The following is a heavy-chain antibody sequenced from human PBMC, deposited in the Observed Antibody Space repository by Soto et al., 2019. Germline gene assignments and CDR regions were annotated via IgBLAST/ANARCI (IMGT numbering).Heavy chain of an antibody. D-gene: IGHD2-2*01. CDR1: GGSISSYY. V-gene: IGHV4-59*01. CDR2: IYYIGST. CDR3: ARGLRRQLLNWFDP. J-gene: IGHJ5*02. Sequence: SETLSLTCTVSGGSISSYYWSWIRQPPGKGLEWIGYIYYIGSTNSNPSLKSRVTISVDTSKNHFSLKLSSVTAAETAVYYCARGLRRQLLNWFDPWGQGTLVTVSS.